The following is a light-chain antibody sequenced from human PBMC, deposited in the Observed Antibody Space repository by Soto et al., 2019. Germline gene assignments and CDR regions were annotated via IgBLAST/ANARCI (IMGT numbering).Light chain of an antibody. CDR3: QEYNTLSFT. CDR2: DIS. J-gene: IGKJ2*01. Sequence: DIQMTQSPSTLSASVGDRVTITCRASHSISSLLAWYQQKPGKAPKVIIYDISNLESGVPSRFSGSGSGTEFTLTISSLQPEDFATYYCQEYNTLSFTFGQGTRLEI. CDR1: HSISSL. V-gene: IGKV1-5*01.